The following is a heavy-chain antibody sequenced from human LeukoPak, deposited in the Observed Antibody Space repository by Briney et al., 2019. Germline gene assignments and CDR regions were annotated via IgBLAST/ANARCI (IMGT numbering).Heavy chain of an antibody. Sequence: GGSLRLSCAASGFTFSGYAMSWVRQAPGKGLEWVSAISGSGGSTYYADSVKGRFTISRDNSKNTLYLQMNSLRAEDTAVYYCAKGSITMIVVVRPFDYWGQGTLVTVSS. J-gene: IGHJ4*02. D-gene: IGHD3-22*01. CDR3: AKGSITMIVVVRPFDY. CDR1: GFTFSGYA. V-gene: IGHV3-23*01. CDR2: ISGSGGST.